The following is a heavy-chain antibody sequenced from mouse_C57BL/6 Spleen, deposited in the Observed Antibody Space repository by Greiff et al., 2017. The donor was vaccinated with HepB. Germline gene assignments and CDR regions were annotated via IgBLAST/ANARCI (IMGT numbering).Heavy chain of an antibody. V-gene: IGHV5-4*01. CDR2: ISDGGSYT. CDR1: GFTFSSYA. Sequence: EVHLVESGGGLVKPGGSLKLSCAASGFTFSSYAMSWVRQTPEKRLEWVATISDGGSYTYDPDNVKGRFTISRDNAKNNLYLQMSHLKSEDTAMYYCARASYGSSFDYWGQGTTLTVSS. D-gene: IGHD1-1*01. CDR3: ARASYGSSFDY. J-gene: IGHJ2*01.